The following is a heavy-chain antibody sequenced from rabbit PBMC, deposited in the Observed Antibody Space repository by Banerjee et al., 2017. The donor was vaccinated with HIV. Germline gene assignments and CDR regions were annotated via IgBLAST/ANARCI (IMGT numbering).Heavy chain of an antibody. CDR3: ARDTGSSFSSYGMDL. J-gene: IGHJ6*01. CDR1: GFSFSSSDY. D-gene: IGHD8-1*01. CDR2: IAGSSSGFI. V-gene: IGHV1S45*01. Sequence: QEQLVESGGGLVQPGGSLKLTCTASGFSFSSSDYMCWVRQAPGKGLEWISCIAGSSSGFIYSATWAKGRFTCSKTSSTTVTLQMTSLTVADTATYFCARDTGSSFSSYGMDLWGPGTLVTVS.